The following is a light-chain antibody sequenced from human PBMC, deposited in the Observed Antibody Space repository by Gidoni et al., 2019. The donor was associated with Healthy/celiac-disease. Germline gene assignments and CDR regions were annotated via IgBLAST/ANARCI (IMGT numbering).Light chain of an antibody. CDR1: QRGSSY. CDR2: DAS. V-gene: IGKV3-11*01. CDR3: QQRSNWLWT. J-gene: IGKJ1*01. Sequence: EIVLTQSPATLSLSPGARATLSCRASQRGSSYVAWYQQKPGQAPRLLIYDASNRATGIPARFSGSGSGTDFTLTISSLEPEDFAVYYCQQRSNWLWTFGQGTKVEIK.